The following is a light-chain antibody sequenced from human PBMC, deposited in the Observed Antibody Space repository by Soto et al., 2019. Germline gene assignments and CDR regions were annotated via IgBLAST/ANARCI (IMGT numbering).Light chain of an antibody. CDR2: DAS. CDR3: HQYVTLPVT. Sequence: EIVLTQSPGTLSLSPGERATLSCGASQSVSSGYLAWYQQKPGQAPRLLIYDASTRATGIPDRFSGSGSGTDFTLTISRLEPEDFAVYYCHQYVTLPVTFGPGTKVEIK. CDR1: QSVSSGY. J-gene: IGKJ3*01. V-gene: IGKV3-20*01.